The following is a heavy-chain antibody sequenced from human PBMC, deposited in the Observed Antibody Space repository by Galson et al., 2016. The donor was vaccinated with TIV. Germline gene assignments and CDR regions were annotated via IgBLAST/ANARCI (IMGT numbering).Heavy chain of an antibody. V-gene: IGHV1-8*01. CDR3: AREDHQYGSNWHYYYYYYGMDI. CDR1: GYNFSKYD. CDR2: MNPNTGDT. Sequence: SVKVSCKASGYNFSKYDINWVRQAAGQGLEWMGWMNPNTGDTGYAERFQGRLSMTSDTSLHTAFMDLRGLRPEDTALYYCAREDHQYGSNWHYYYYYYGMDIWGQGTTVTV. J-gene: IGHJ6*02. D-gene: IGHD1-7*01.